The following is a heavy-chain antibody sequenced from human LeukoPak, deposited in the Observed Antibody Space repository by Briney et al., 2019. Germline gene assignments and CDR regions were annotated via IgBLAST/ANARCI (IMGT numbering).Heavy chain of an antibody. Sequence: SETLSLTCAVYGGSFSGYYWSWLRQPPGKGLEWIGEINHSGSTNYNPSLKSRVTISVDTSKNQFSLKLSSVTAADTAVYYCARTGVAAAGSPRDYWGQGTLVTVSS. D-gene: IGHD6-13*01. CDR1: GGSFSGYY. J-gene: IGHJ4*02. V-gene: IGHV4-34*01. CDR2: INHSGST. CDR3: ARTGVAAAGSPRDY.